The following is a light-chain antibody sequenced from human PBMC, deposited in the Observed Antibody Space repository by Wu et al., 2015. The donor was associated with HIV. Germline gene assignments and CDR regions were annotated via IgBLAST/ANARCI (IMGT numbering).Light chain of an antibody. Sequence: EIVMTQSPATLSVSPGERATLSCRASQSVSSNLAWYQQKPGQAPRLLIYDASTRATGIPARFSGSGSGTEFTLTISSLQSEDFAVYHCQQYNNWRSNFGQGTKLEIK. V-gene: IGKV3-15*01. CDR1: QSVSSN. J-gene: IGKJ2*01. CDR2: DAS. CDR3: QQYNNWRSN.